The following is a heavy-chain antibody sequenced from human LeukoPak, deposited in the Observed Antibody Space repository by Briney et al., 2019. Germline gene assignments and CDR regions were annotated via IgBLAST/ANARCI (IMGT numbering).Heavy chain of an antibody. V-gene: IGHV4-59*01. Sequence: PSETLSLTCTVSGDSINPYYWSWIRQPPGEGLEWIGYIFYRGSTNYNAALKSRVAISLDTSKNQFSLKLYSVSAADTAVYYCAGTTGRYFEYWGQGILVTVSS. J-gene: IGHJ4*02. D-gene: IGHD1-26*01. CDR2: IFYRGST. CDR3: AGTTGRYFEY. CDR1: GDSINPYY.